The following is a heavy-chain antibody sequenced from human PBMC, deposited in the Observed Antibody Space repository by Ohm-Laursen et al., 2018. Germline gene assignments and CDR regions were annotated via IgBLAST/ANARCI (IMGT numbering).Heavy chain of an antibody. V-gene: IGHV1-8*01. CDR3: ARAVRDQLVSDY. D-gene: IGHD2-2*01. Sequence: ASVKVSCKASGYTFSTYDIVWVRQAAGQGPEWMGWMNPNSGNTGYSGDTGYQHKFRVRITMTRDTSISTAYMELSGLTSEGTATYYCARAVRDQLVSDYWGQGTLVTVSS. CDR1: GYTFSTYD. CDR2: MNPNSGNTGYSGDT. J-gene: IGHJ4*02.